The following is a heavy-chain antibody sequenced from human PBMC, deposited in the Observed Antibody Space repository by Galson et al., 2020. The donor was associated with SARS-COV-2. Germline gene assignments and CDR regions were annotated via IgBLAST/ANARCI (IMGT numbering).Heavy chain of an antibody. Sequence: SETLSLTCAVSGTSISSGSYSWNWTRQPPGKGLERIGYISHSGGTYYNPSLKSRVTISGDRSKNQFSLKLSSVTAADTAVYYCARLHYGEYAPEAFDIWGPGTRVTV. CDR3: ARLHYGEYAPEAFDI. CDR1: GTSISSGSYS. D-gene: IGHD4-17*01. CDR2: ISHSGGT. J-gene: IGHJ3*02. V-gene: IGHV4-30-2*01.